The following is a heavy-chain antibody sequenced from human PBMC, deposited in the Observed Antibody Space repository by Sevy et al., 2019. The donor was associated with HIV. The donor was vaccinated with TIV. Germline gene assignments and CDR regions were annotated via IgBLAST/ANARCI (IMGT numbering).Heavy chain of an antibody. Sequence: GGSLRLSCVGSGFIFDDYGMHWVRQAPGKGLEWVALISHDGGKKYYAASVKGRFTISRDNFKNTLYLQMNTLRRDDTAAYFCTKDPPVYGDFPYGMDVWGQGTTVTVSS. CDR3: TKDPPVYGDFPYGMDV. V-gene: IGHV3-30*18. CDR1: GFIFDDYG. D-gene: IGHD4-17*01. CDR2: ISHDGGKK. J-gene: IGHJ6*02.